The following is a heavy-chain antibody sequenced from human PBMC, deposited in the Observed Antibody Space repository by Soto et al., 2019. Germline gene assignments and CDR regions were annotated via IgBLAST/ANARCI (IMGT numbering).Heavy chain of an antibody. V-gene: IGHV3-21*01. CDR1: GFTFNTYT. D-gene: IGHD1-26*01. J-gene: IGHJ4*02. CDR3: RREEYDY. CDR2: ISRTSNYI. Sequence: EVQLVESGGGLVKPGGSLRLSCAASGFTFNTYTMSWVRQAPGRGLEWVASISRTSNYIYYVDSVKGRFTISRDNAKNSLYLQMNSLRAEDTAVYYCRREEYDYWGQGTLVPVSS.